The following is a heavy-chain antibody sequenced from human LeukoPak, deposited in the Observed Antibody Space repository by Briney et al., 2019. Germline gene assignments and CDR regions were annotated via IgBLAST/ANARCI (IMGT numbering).Heavy chain of an antibody. V-gene: IGHV5-51*01. CDR3: ARRDGYDSTTFDY. CDR2: IYPGASDT. J-gene: IGHJ4*02. Sequence: GESLKISCKGSGYSFSSYWIGWVRQMPGKGLEWMGIIYPGASDTRHSPSFQGQVAISADKSISTAYLQWSILKASDTAMYYCARRDGYDSTTFDYWGQGTLVTVSS. D-gene: IGHD5-24*01. CDR1: GYSFSSYW.